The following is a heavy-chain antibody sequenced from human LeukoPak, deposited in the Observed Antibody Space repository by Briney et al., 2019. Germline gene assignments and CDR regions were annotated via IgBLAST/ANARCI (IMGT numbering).Heavy chain of an antibody. J-gene: IGHJ6*03. V-gene: IGHV4-4*07. D-gene: IGHD6-13*01. CDR1: GGSISSYY. CDR2: IYTSGST. Sequence: SGTLSLTCTVSGGSISSYYWSWIRQPAGKGLEWIGRIYTSGSTNYNPSHKSRVTMSVDTSKNQFSLKLSSVTAADTAVYYCARGIYSSSLHHYYYYYMDVWGKGTTVTVSS. CDR3: ARGIYSSSLHHYYYYYMDV.